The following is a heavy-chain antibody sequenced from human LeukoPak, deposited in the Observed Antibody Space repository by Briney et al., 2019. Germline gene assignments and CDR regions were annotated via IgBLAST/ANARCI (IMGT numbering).Heavy chain of an antibody. CDR2: TDWGDDK. V-gene: IGHV2-70*11. CDR1: GFSLSTSGMC. J-gene: IGHJ4*02. Sequence: RASGPALVKPTQTLSLTCTFSGFSLSTSGMCVSWIRQPPGKALEWLARTDWGDDKYYSTSLKTRLTISKDPSKNQVVLTMTNMDPVYTATYYCARERDIYGASFDYWGQGTLVT. CDR3: ARERDIYGASFDY. D-gene: IGHD4/OR15-4a*01.